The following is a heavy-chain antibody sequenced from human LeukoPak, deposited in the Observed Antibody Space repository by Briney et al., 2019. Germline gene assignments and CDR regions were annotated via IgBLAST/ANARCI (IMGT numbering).Heavy chain of an antibody. CDR3: ARVHLSWELYAFDI. CDR1: GGSISSYY. V-gene: IGHV4-59*01. CDR2: IYYSGST. D-gene: IGHD1-26*01. Sequence: PSETLSLTCTVSGGSISSYYWSWIRQPPGKGLEWIGYIYYSGSTNYNPSLKSRVTISVDTSKNQFSLKLSSVTAADTAVYYCARVHLSWELYAFDIWGQGTMVTVSS. J-gene: IGHJ3*02.